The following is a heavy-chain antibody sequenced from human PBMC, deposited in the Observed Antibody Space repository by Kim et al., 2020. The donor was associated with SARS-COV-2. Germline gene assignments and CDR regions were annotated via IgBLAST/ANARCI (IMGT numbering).Heavy chain of an antibody. Sequence: SETLSLTCAVSGTSMSLYYWNWIRQSAGRGLEWIGRIYVSGTTTYNPSLKSRVTMSVDTAKNEIALNLISVTAAATAIYYCARDVGAIDDFWGQGILVTVSS. J-gene: IGHJ4*02. CDR3: ARDVGAIDDF. CDR1: GTSMSLYY. CDR2: IYVSGTT. V-gene: IGHV4-4*07. D-gene: IGHD1-26*01.